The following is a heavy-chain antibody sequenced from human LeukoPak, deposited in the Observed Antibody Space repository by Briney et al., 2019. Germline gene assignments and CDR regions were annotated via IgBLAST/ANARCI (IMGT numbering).Heavy chain of an antibody. J-gene: IGHJ3*02. V-gene: IGHV1-24*01. CDR2: FDPEDGET. Sequence: ASVKVSCKVSGYTLTELSMHWVRQAPGKGLEWMGGFDPEDGETIYAQKFQGRVTMTEDTSTDTAYMELSSLRSEDTAVYYCARADSSSSNSVDAFDIWGQGTMVTVSS. CDR3: ARADSSSSNSVDAFDI. CDR1: GYTLTELS. D-gene: IGHD6-6*01.